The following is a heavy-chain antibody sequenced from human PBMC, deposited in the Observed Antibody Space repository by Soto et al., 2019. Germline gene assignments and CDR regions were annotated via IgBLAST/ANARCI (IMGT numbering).Heavy chain of an antibody. V-gene: IGHV1-69*05. Sequence: VASVKVSCKASGGTFSSYATSWVRQAPGQGLEWMGGITPIFGTANYAQKFQGRVTITTDESTSTAYMELSSLRSEDTAVYYCAVLLDNWFDPWGQGTLVTVSS. J-gene: IGHJ5*02. CDR2: ITPIFGTA. CDR1: GGTFSSYA. D-gene: IGHD3-10*01. CDR3: AVLLDNWFDP.